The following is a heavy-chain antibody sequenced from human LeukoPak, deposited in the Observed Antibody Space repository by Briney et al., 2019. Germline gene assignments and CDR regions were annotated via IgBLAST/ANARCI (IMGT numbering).Heavy chain of an antibody. Sequence: GGSLRLSCAAPGFTFSRYWMSWVRQAPGKGLEWVGNIRQDGSAKYYLDSVKGRFTISRDNAKNSLYLQMNSLRAEDTAVYYCARGDYFDSSGYFIDAFDIWGQGTKVTVSS. CDR3: ARGDYFDSSGYFIDAFDI. D-gene: IGHD3-22*01. CDR1: GFTFSRYW. J-gene: IGHJ3*02. V-gene: IGHV3-7*04. CDR2: IRQDGSAK.